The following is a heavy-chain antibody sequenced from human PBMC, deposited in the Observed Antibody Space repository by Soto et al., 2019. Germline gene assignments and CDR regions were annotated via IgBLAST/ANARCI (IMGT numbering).Heavy chain of an antibody. Sequence: PSETLSLTCIISGDSLSSSHYYWARIRQPPGKGLEWIGTIYYSGSTNYNPSLTSRVTISVDTSKNQFSLKLSSVTAADTAVYYCARHSPYCGGDCYSYDYWGQGTLVTVSS. CDR2: IYYSGST. CDR3: ARHSPYCGGDCYSYDY. J-gene: IGHJ4*02. V-gene: IGHV4-39*01. CDR1: GDSLSSSHYY. D-gene: IGHD2-21*02.